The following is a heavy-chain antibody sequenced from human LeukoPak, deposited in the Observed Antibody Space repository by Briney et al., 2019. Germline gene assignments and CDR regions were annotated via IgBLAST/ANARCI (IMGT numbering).Heavy chain of an antibody. D-gene: IGHD5-24*01. CDR1: GYTFTGYY. CDR2: INPNSGGT. CDR3: ARINDGWGHWFDP. J-gene: IGHJ5*02. V-gene: IGHV1-2*02. Sequence: GASVKVSCKASGYTFTGYYMHWVRQAPGQGLEWMGWINPNSGGTNYAQKFQGRVTMTRDTSISTAYMELSRLRSDDTAVYYCARINDGWGHWFDPWGQGTLVTVSS.